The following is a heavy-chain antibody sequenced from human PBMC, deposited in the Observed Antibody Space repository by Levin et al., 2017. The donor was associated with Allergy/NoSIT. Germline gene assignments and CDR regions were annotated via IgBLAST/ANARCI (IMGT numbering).Heavy chain of an antibody. J-gene: IGHJ4*02. D-gene: IGHD2-15*01. V-gene: IGHV4-34*01. CDR3: ARAHCSGGSCYSLFRSDVVYFDY. Sequence: PSETLSLTCAVYGGSFSGDYWSWIRQPPGKGLEWIGEINQSGSTNYNPSLKSRVTISLDTSKNQFSLKLSSVTAADTALYYCARAHCSGGSCYSLFRSDVVYFDYWGQGTQVTVSS. CDR2: INQSGST. CDR1: GGSFSGDY.